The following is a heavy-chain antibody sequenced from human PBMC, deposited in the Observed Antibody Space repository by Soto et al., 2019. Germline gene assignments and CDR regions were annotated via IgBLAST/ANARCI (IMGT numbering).Heavy chain of an antibody. D-gene: IGHD1-26*01. V-gene: IGHV3-30*18. J-gene: IGHJ4*02. CDR2: MSSDGSKI. CDR1: GFDFTYYA. Sequence: QVQLVESGGGAVQPGESLRLSCVASGFDFTYYAMHWVRQAPGKGLESVAVMSSDGSKIHHTDSVKGRFTISRDNSKNTLYLQMNSLRKADTAVYFCAKDEGVGGTLGLFDYWGQGTLVFVSS. CDR3: AKDEGVGGTLGLFDY.